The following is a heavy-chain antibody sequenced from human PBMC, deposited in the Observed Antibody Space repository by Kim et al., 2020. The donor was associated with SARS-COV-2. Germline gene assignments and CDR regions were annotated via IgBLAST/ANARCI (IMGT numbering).Heavy chain of an antibody. V-gene: IGHV3-23*01. J-gene: IGHJ4*02. CDR3: AKEPGYYDFWSGYYTGLSGLGGGSDY. D-gene: IGHD3-3*01. CDR1: GFTFSSYA. CDR2: ISGSGGST. Sequence: GGSLRLSCAASGFTFSSYAMSWVRQAPGKGLEWVSAISGSGGSTYYADSVKGRFTISRDNSKNTLYLQMNSLRAEDTAVYYCAKEPGYYDFWSGYYTGLSGLGGGSDYWGQGTLVTVSS.